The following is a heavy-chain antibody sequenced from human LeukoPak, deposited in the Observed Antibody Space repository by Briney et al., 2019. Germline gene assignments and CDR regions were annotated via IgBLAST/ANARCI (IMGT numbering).Heavy chain of an antibody. V-gene: IGHV4-59*01. CDR2: IHYSGST. J-gene: IGHJ3*02. CDR3: ARVARGDAFDI. D-gene: IGHD3-10*01. Sequence: SETLSLTCTVSGGSISNYYWSWIRQPPGKALEWIGYIHYSGSTNYNPSLKSRVTISVDTSKNQFSLKLSSVTAADTAVYYCARVARGDAFDIWGQGTMVTVSS. CDR1: GGSISNYY.